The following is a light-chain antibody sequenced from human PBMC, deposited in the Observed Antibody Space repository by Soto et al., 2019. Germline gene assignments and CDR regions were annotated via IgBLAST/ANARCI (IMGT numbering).Light chain of an antibody. CDR2: KAS. CDR3: QHYNSYSEA. Sequence: DIQVTQSPSSLSASVRDRVTITCRASQSSSSYLNWYQQKPGKAPKLLIYKASTLKSGVPSRFSGSGSGTEFTLTISSLQPDDFATYYCQHYNSYSEAFGQGTKVDI. J-gene: IGKJ1*01. CDR1: QSSSSY. V-gene: IGKV1-5*03.